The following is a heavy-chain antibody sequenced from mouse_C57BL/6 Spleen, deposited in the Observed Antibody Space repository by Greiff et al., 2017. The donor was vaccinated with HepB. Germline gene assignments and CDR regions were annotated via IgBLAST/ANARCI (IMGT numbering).Heavy chain of an antibody. CDR1: GFSLTSYG. J-gene: IGHJ3*01. CDR2: IWGVGST. Sequence: VKLQESGPGLVAPSQSLSITCTVSGFSLTSYGVDWVRQSPGKGLEWLGVIWGVGSTTYNSALKSSLSISKDNSTSQVFFIMNSLQTDDTAMYYCGGAYDERFAYWGQGTLVTVSA. CDR3: GGAYDERFAY. D-gene: IGHD2-14*01. V-gene: IGHV2-6*01.